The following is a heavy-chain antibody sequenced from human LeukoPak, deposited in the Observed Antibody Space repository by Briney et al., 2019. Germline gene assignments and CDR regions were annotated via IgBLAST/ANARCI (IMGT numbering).Heavy chain of an antibody. J-gene: IGHJ3*02. V-gene: IGHV4-59*01. CDR1: GGSISSYY. CDR3: ATEVYYYDSSGYGGLDI. D-gene: IGHD3-22*01. CDR2: IYYSGST. Sequence: SETLSLACTVSGGSISSYYWSWIRQPPGKGLEWIGYIYYSGSTNYNPSLKSRVTISVDTSKNQFSLKLSSVTAADTAVYYCATEVYYYDSSGYGGLDIWGQGTMVTVSS.